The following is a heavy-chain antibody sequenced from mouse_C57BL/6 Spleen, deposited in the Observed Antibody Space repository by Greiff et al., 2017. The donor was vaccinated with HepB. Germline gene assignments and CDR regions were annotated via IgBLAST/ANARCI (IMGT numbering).Heavy chain of an antibody. CDR1: GYSITSGYY. D-gene: IGHD2-4*01. CDR2: ISYDGSN. CDR3: ARDDYKDFDY. V-gene: IGHV3-6*01. Sequence: EVHLVESGPGLVKPSQSLSLTCSVTGYSITSGYYWNWIRQFPGNKLEWMGYISYDGSNNYNPSLKNRISITRDTSKNQFFLKLNSVTTEDTATYYCARDDYKDFDYWGQGTTLTVSS. J-gene: IGHJ2*01.